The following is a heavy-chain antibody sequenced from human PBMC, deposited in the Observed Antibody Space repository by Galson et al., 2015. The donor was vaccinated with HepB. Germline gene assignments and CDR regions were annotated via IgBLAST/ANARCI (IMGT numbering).Heavy chain of an antibody. D-gene: IGHD7-27*01. CDR1: GGSISSGGYY. CDR2: IYYSGST. J-gene: IGHJ4*02. V-gene: IGHV4-31*03. Sequence: SLTCTVSGGSISSGGYYWSWIRQHPGKGLEWIGYIYYSGSTYYNPSLKSRVTISVDTSKNQFSLKLSSVTAADTAVYYCAGLLTGDHTGNYFDYWGQGTLVTVSS. CDR3: AGLLTGDHTGNYFDY.